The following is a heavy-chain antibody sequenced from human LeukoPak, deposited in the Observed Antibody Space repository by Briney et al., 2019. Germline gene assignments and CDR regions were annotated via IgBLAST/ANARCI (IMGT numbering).Heavy chain of an antibody. Sequence: YYXXWIRQPPGKGLEWIGYIYHSGSTYYNPSLKSRVTISVDRSKNQFSLKLSSVTAADTAVYYCARETTVAAFDIWGQGTMVTVSS. CDR1: YY. CDR2: IYHSGST. D-gene: IGHD4-17*01. CDR3: ARETTVAAFDI. J-gene: IGHJ3*02. V-gene: IGHV4-30-2*01.